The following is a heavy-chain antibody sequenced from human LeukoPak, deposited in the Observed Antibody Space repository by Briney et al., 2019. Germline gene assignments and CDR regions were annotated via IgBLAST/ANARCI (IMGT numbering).Heavy chain of an antibody. CDR3: AKDLLGRGYGGNGATYNWFDP. Sequence: GGSLRLSCAASGFTFSSYGMHWVRQAPGKGLEWVAFIRYDGSNKYYADSVKGRFTISRDNSKNTLYLQMNSLRAEDTAVYYCAKDLLGRGYGGNGATYNWFDPWGQGTLVTVSS. CDR2: IRYDGSNK. J-gene: IGHJ5*02. CDR1: GFTFSSYG. V-gene: IGHV3-30*02. D-gene: IGHD4-23*01.